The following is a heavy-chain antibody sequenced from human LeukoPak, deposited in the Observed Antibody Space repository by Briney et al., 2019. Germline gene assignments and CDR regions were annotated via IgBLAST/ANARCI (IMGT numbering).Heavy chain of an antibody. V-gene: IGHV4-39*01. CDR2: IYYSVSA. J-gene: IGHJ3*01. CDR1: GGSIRSSSYY. CDR3: ARRRSSDAFDL. Sequence: AETLSLTCTVSGGSIRSSSYYWGWIRQPPGKGRGWIGSIYYSVSAYYNPSHKRRVTISVDTSKNQSSLKLSSMTAPDTAVYYCARRRSSDAFDLWGQATMVTVSS.